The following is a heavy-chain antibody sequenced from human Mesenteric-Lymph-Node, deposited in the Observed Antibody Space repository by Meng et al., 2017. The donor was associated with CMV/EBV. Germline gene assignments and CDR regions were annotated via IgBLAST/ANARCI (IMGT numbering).Heavy chain of an antibody. CDR2: IYYSGSI. V-gene: IGHV4-59*01. CDR1: GFTFDDYA. Sequence: ESLKISCTASGFTFDDYAMHWVRQPPGKGLEWIGYIYYSGSIDYNPSLKSRVIISVDTSKNQFSLKLSSVTAADTAVYYCARVGSAGIAVAHNWFDPWGQGTLVTVSS. J-gene: IGHJ5*02. CDR3: ARVGSAGIAVAHNWFDP. D-gene: IGHD6-19*01.